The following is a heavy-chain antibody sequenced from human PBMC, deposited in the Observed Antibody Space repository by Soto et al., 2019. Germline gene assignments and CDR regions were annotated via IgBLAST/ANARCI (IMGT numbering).Heavy chain of an antibody. V-gene: IGHV4-4*02. CDR3: ARVPEDSSGYFDS. J-gene: IGHJ4*02. D-gene: IGHD3-22*01. Sequence: PSETLSLTCGVSGGAISSSRWWTWVRQFPGKGLEWIGEIYPSGSTNYNPSLKSRVTTSLDRSQNQFSLNLRSVTAADTATYYCARVPEDSSGYFDSWGQGALVTVSS. CDR2: IYPSGST. CDR1: GGAISSSRW.